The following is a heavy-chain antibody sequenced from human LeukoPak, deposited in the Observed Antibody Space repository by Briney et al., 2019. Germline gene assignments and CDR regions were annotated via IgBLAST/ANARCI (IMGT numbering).Heavy chain of an antibody. J-gene: IGHJ5*02. D-gene: IGHD3-10*01. V-gene: IGHV4-59*01. CDR3: ARDSGSYSGSVWFDP. Sequence: SETLSLTCTVSGGSISSYYWSWIRQPPGKGLEWIGYIYYSGNTNYNPSLKSRVTMSVDTSKSQLSLNLRSVTAADTAVYYCARDSGSYSGSVWFDPWGQGTVVTVSS. CDR2: IYYSGNT. CDR1: GGSISSYY.